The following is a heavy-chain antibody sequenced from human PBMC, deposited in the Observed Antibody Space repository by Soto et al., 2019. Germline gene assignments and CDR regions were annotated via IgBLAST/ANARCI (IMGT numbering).Heavy chain of an antibody. CDR2: LSYDGSNK. Sequence: QVQLVESGGGVVQPGGSLRLSCAAPGFPSGSYAIHGVGRAPGKGLEWVAVLSYDGSNKYYADSVKGRFTISRDNSKNTLYLQMNSLRAEDTAVYYCARDGGIAVPRADWGQGTLVTVSS. CDR3: ARDGGIAVPRAD. J-gene: IGHJ4*02. CDR1: GFPSGSYA. V-gene: IGHV3-30-3*01. D-gene: IGHD6-19*01.